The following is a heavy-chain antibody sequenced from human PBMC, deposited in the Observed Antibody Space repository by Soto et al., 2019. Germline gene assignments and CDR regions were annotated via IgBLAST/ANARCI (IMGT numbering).Heavy chain of an antibody. Sequence: TSETLSLTCTVSGGSISSYYWSWIRQPPGKGLEWIGYIYYSGSTNYNPSLKSRVTISVDTSKNQFSLKLSSVTAADTAVYYCARDVYGSGDNWFDPWGQGTLVTVSS. J-gene: IGHJ5*02. CDR1: GGSISSYY. CDR3: ARDVYGSGDNWFDP. CDR2: IYYSGST. D-gene: IGHD3-10*01. V-gene: IGHV4-59*01.